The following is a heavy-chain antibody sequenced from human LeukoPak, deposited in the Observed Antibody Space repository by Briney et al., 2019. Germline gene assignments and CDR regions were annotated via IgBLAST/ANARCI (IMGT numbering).Heavy chain of an antibody. J-gene: IGHJ5*02. CDR3: ARARYPMVRRNGWFDP. D-gene: IGHD3-10*01. Sequence: SVKVSCKASGYTFTSYDINWVRQATGQGLEWMGWMNPNSGNTGYAQKFQGRVTMTRNTSISTAYMELSSLRSEDTAVYYCARARYPMVRRNGWFDPWGQGTLVTVSS. CDR2: MNPNSGNT. CDR1: GYTFTSYD. V-gene: IGHV1-8*01.